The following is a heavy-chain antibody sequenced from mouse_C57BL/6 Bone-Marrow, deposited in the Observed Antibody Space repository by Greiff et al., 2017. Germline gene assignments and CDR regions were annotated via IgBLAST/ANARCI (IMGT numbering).Heavy chain of an antibody. CDR2: IYPGDGDT. Sequence: VNVVESGPELVKPGASVKISCKASGYAFSSSWMNWVKQRPGKGLEWIGRIYPGDGDTNYNGKFKGKATLTADKSSSTAYMQLSSLTSEDSAVYFCARPYYYGSSSYAMDYWGQGTSVTVSS. J-gene: IGHJ4*01. CDR3: ARPYYYGSSSYAMDY. CDR1: GYAFSSSW. D-gene: IGHD1-1*01. V-gene: IGHV1-82*01.